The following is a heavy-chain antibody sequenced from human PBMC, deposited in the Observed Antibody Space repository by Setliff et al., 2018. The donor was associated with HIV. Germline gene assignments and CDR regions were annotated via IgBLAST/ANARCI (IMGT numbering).Heavy chain of an antibody. D-gene: IGHD5-18*01. CDR3: ARVVPPGGQLWSLGDYYGMDV. V-gene: IGHV1-69*13. Sequence: SVKVSCKASGGTFSSYSITWVRQAPGQGLEWVGGIIPIFGTTNYAQNFQGRVTISADESTSTAYMELSSLRSEDTAVYYCARVVPPGGQLWSLGDYYGMDVWGQGTTVTVSS. CDR2: IIPIFGTT. CDR1: GGTFSSYS. J-gene: IGHJ6*02.